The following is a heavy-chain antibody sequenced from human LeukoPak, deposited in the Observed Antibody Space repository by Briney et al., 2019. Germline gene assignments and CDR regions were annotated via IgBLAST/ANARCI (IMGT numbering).Heavy chain of an antibody. D-gene: IGHD2-15*01. V-gene: IGHV4-39*07. CDR1: GGSISSSSYY. J-gene: IGHJ4*02. Sequence: NSSETLSLTCTVSGGSISSSSYYWGWIRQPPGKGLEWIGSIYYSGSTYYNPSLKSRVTISVDTSKNQFSLKLSSVTAADTAVYYCARAIRSGGYCSGGSCYTNSFDYWGQGTLVTVSS. CDR3: ARAIRSGGYCSGGSCYTNSFDY. CDR2: IYYSGST.